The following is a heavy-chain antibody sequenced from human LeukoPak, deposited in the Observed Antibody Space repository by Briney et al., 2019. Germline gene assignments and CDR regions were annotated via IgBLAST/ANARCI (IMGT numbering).Heavy chain of an antibody. Sequence: ASETLSLTCTVSGGSISSYYWSWIRQPAGKGLEWFGRIYTSGSTNYNPSLKSRVTMSVDTSKNQFSLKLSSVTAADTAVYYCARVAVVPAAIYYYYYMDVWGKGTTVTVSS. CDR1: GGSISSYY. CDR3: ARVAVVPAAIYYYYYMDV. CDR2: IYTSGST. V-gene: IGHV4-4*07. D-gene: IGHD2-2*02. J-gene: IGHJ6*03.